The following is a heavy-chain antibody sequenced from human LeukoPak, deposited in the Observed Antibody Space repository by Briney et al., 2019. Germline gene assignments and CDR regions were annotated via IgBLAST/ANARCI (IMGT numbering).Heavy chain of an antibody. CDR1: GLRFSRYN. V-gene: IGHV3-48*01. CDR2: ISTTSETI. D-gene: IGHD3-22*01. CDR3: ATYHDTTXYFKEAFEM. Sequence: GGSLRLSCTTSGLRFSRYNFNWVRQAPGKGLEWLSYISTTSETIFYGDSVKGRFNISRDNAKNLLYLQMNSLRAEDTAVYFCATYHDTTXYFKEAFEMWGQGTFVTVSS. J-gene: IGHJ3*02.